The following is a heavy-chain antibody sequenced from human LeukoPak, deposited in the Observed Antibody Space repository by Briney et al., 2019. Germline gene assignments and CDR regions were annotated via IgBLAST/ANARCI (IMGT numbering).Heavy chain of an antibody. D-gene: IGHD6-19*01. Sequence: ASVKVSCKVSGYTLTELSMHWVRQAPGKGLEWVGGFDPEDGETIYAQKFQGRVTMTEDTSTDTAYMELSSLRSEDTAVYYCATAVAVAGIDAFDIWGQGTMVTVSS. CDR1: GYTLTELS. CDR3: ATAVAVAGIDAFDI. V-gene: IGHV1-24*01. CDR2: FDPEDGET. J-gene: IGHJ3*02.